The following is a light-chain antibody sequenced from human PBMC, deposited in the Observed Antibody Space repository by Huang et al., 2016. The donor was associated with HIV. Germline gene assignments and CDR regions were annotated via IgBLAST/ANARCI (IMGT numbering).Light chain of an antibody. CDR2: GAS. Sequence: EIVMTQSPATLSVSPGERATLSCRASQSVSSNLAWYQQKPGQAPRLLIYGASIRATGVPARFSGSGSGTEFTLTISSLRSEDFAVYYCHQYNNWPPEETFGPGTKVDIK. V-gene: IGKV3-15*01. J-gene: IGKJ3*01. CDR3: HQYNNWPPEET. CDR1: QSVSSN.